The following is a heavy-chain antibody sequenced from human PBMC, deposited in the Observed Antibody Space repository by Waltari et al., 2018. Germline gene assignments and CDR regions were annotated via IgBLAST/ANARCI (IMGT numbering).Heavy chain of an antibody. CDR1: GGSFSGSY. V-gene: IGHV4-34*01. CDR3: ASADLPDGYNYYY. J-gene: IGHJ4*02. CDR2: INHSGST. D-gene: IGHD5-12*01. Sequence: QVQLQQWGAGLLKPSETLSLTCAVYGGSFSGSYWSWIRQPPGKGLEWIGEINHSGSTNYNPSLKSRVTISVDTSKNQFSLKLSSVTAADTAVYYCASADLPDGYNYYYWGQGTLVTVSS.